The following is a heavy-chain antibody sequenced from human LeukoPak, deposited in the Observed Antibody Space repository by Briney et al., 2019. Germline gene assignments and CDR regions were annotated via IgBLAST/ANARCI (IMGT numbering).Heavy chain of an antibody. V-gene: IGHV3-30*12. D-gene: IGHD3-16*01. CDR3: VRDASLGASDI. Sequence: PGRSLRLSCAASGFTFTTYGFHWVRQAPGKGLEWVALMTYDGSKQYYADSVQGRFTISRDNSKRTVDLQMNSLRADDTAMYYCVRDASLGASDIWGQGTMVTVSS. CDR1: GFTFTTYG. J-gene: IGHJ3*02. CDR2: MTYDGSKQ.